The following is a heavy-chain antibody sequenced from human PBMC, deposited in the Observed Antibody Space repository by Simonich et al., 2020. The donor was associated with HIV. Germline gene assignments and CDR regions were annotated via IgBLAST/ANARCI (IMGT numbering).Heavy chain of an antibody. D-gene: IGHD3-10*01. V-gene: IGHV1-2*02. CDR1: GFTFTDNP. Sequence: QVQLVQPGAEVKNPGASVKVSCKASGFTFTDNPMHWVRQAPGQGLEWMECINPKSGGADDAQNLKGRGTITRDSARSMVFMELSSHTTDDTALYFCTRVGSILRVAFGVWGQGTRLTVS. J-gene: IGHJ3*01. CDR3: TRVGSILRVAFGV. CDR2: INPKSGGA.